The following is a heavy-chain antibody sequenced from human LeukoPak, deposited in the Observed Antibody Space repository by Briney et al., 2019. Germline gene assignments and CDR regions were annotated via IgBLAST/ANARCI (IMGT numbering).Heavy chain of an antibody. Sequence: PSETLSLTCAVYGGSFSGYYWSWIRQPPGKGLEWIGEINHSGSTNYNPSLKSRVTISVDTSKNQFSLKLSSVTAADTAVYYCARATGTWWFDPWGQGTLVTVSS. D-gene: IGHD1-1*01. V-gene: IGHV4-34*01. J-gene: IGHJ5*02. CDR2: INHSGST. CDR3: ARATGTWWFDP. CDR1: GGSFSGYY.